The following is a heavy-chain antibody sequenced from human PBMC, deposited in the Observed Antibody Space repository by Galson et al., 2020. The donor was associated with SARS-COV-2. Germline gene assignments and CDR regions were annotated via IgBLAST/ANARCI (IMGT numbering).Heavy chain of an antibody. CDR3: ARDGEVAVAGHDYYYYGMDV. CDR1: GFTFSSYS. CDR2: ISSSSSTI. D-gene: IGHD6-19*01. V-gene: IGHV3-48*02. Sequence: TGGSLRLSCAASGFTFSSYSMNWVRQAPGKGLEWVSYISSSSSTIYYADSVKGRFTISRDNAKNSLYLQMNSLRDEDTAVYYCARDGEVAVAGHDYYYYGMDVWGQGTTVTVSS. J-gene: IGHJ6*02.